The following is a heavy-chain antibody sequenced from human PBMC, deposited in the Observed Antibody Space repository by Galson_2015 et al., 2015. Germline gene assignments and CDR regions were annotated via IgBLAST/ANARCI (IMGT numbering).Heavy chain of an antibody. D-gene: IGHD3-10*01. Sequence: SLRLSCAASGFTVSSNYMSWVRQAPGKGLEWVSVIYSGGSTYYADSVKGRFTISRDNSKNTLYLQMNSLRAEDTAVYYCARDLSSSGSPPFDYSGHGTLVTVSS. CDR1: GFTVSSNY. CDR2: IYSGGST. V-gene: IGHV3-53*01. CDR3: ARDLSSSGSPPFDY. J-gene: IGHJ4*01.